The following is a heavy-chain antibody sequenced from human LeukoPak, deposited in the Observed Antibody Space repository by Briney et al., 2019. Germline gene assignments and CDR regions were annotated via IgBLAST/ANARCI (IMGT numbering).Heavy chain of an antibody. Sequence: SETLSLTCAVYGGSFSGYYWSWIRQPPGKGLEWIGEINHSGSTNYNPSLKSRVTISVDTSKNQFSLKLSSVTAADTAVYYCARGARSIAAADSGLFDYWGQGTLVTVSS. CDR1: GGSFSGYY. J-gene: IGHJ4*02. CDR2: INHSGST. V-gene: IGHV4-34*01. CDR3: ARGARSIAAADSGLFDY. D-gene: IGHD6-13*01.